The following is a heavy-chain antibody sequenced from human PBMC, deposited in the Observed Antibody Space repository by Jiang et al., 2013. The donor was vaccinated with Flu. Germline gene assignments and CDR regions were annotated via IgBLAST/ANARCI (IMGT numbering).Heavy chain of an antibody. V-gene: IGHV1-2*02. CDR3: ARVEYSGRWRAFDP. CDR1: GYTFSDYY. J-gene: IGHJ5*02. Sequence: SGAEVKKPGASVKVSCKPSGYTFSDYYIHWVRQAPGQGLEWMGWIKANNGGTDYAQKFQGRVTMTRDTSITTAYMELSSLRSDDTAVYFCARVEYSGRWRAFDPWGQGTLVTVSS. D-gene: IGHD5-12*01. CDR2: IKANNGGT.